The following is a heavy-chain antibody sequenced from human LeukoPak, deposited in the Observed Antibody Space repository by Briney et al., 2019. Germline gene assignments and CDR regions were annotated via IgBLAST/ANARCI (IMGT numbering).Heavy chain of an antibody. CDR1: GSTFSDYY. D-gene: IGHD3-22*01. J-gene: IGHJ1*01. V-gene: IGHV3-11*01. Sequence: GGSLRLSCAASGSTFSDYYMSWIRQAPGKGLEWVSYISSSGSIIYYADSVKGRFTISRDNAKNSMYLQMNSLRAEDTAVYYCARGQYDRSPFLQHWGQGTLVTVSS. CDR2: ISSSGSII. CDR3: ARGQYDRSPFLQH.